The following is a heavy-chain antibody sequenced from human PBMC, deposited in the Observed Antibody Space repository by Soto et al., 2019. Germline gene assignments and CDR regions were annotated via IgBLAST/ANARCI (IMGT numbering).Heavy chain of an antibody. CDR2: ISNDGGDK. V-gene: IGHV3-30*18. Sequence: GGSLRLSCTASGFTFSSYGMHWVRQAPGKGLEWVAVISNDGGDKYTADSVKGRFTISRDNSKNTLYLQMNSLRPDDTAVYYCAKDRDIAAAAYYFDYWGQGTLVTVSS. CDR3: AKDRDIAAAAYYFDY. J-gene: IGHJ4*02. D-gene: IGHD6-13*01. CDR1: GFTFSSYG.